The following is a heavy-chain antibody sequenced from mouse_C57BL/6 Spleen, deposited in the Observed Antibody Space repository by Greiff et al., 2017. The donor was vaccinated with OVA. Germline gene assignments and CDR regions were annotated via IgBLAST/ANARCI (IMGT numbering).Heavy chain of an antibody. CDR3: ARDLNWDGGYFDY. D-gene: IGHD4-1*02. CDR2: ISDGGSYT. CDR1: GFTFSSYA. J-gene: IGHJ2*01. V-gene: IGHV5-4*01. Sequence: EVKVVESGGGLVKPGGSLKLSCAASGFTFSSYAMSWVRQTPEKRLEWVATISDGGSYTYYPDNVKGRFTISRDNAKNNLYLQMSHLKSEDTAMYYCARDLNWDGGYFDYWGQGTTLTVSS.